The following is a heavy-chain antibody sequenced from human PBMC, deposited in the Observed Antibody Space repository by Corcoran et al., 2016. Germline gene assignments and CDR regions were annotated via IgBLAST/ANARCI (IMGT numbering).Heavy chain of an antibody. CDR3: AREDIVGVPAAIHYYYGMDV. CDR2: IYHSGST. V-gene: IGHV4-38-2*02. D-gene: IGHD2-2*01. CDR1: GYSISSGYY. J-gene: IGHJ6*02. Sequence: QVQLQESGPGLVKPSETLFLTCTVSGYSISSGYYWGWIRQPAGKGLEWIGSIYHSGSTYYNPSLKSRVTISVDTYKNQFSLTLGSETAAATAVYYGAREDIVGVPAAIHYYYGMDVWGHGTTVTVSS.